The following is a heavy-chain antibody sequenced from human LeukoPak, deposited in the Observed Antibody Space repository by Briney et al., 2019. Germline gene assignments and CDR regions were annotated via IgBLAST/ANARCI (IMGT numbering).Heavy chain of an antibody. CDR2: ISYDGSNK. V-gene: IGHV3-30-3*02. D-gene: IGHD1-14*01. Sequence: GGSLRLSCAASGFTFSSYAMHWVRQAPGKGLEWVAVISYDGSNKYYADSVKGRFTISRDNSKNTLYLQMNSLRAEDTAVYYCAKLLPYHGTLIDYWGQGTLVTVSS. J-gene: IGHJ4*02. CDR1: GFTFSSYA. CDR3: AKLLPYHGTLIDY.